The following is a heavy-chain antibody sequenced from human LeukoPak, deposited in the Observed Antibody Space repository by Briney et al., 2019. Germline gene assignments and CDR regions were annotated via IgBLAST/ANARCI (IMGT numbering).Heavy chain of an antibody. V-gene: IGHV3-30*04. D-gene: IGHD6-13*01. J-gene: IGHJ5*02. CDR2: ISFGGSNK. CDR3: ARERIAATGTGWFDP. Sequence: GGSLRLSCAASGFTFSSYALHWVRQAPGKGLEWLAVISFGGSNKYYADSVKGRFTISRDNSKNTLYLQTNSLRPEDTAVYYCARERIAATGTGWFDPWGQGTLVTVSS. CDR1: GFTFSSYA.